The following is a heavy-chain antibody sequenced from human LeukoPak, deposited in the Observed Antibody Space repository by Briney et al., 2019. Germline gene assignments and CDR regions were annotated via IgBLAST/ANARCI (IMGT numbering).Heavy chain of an antibody. CDR1: GLSVSSNF. V-gene: IGHV3-53*01. Sequence: GGSLRLSCGATGLSVSSNFMSWVRQAPGKGLEWVSVIYGGGSTYYADSGKGRFTISRDTPKNTLYLQMNSLRVEDTAVYYCASWPVGWYGEDSWGQGTLVTVSS. J-gene: IGHJ4*02. CDR3: ASWPVGWYGEDS. D-gene: IGHD6-19*01. CDR2: IYGGGST.